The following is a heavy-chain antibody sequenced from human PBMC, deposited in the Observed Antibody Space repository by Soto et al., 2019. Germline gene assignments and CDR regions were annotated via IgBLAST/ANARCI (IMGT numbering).Heavy chain of an antibody. CDR2: MNPNSGNT. CDR1: GYTFTSYD. Sequence: ASVKVSCKASGYTFTSYDINWVRQAPGQGLEWMGWMNPNSGNTGYAQKFQGRVTMTRNTSISTAYMELSSLRSEDTAVYYCARWASSGWYSYYYYGMDVWGQGTTVTVSS. D-gene: IGHD6-19*01. CDR3: ARWASSGWYSYYYYGMDV. V-gene: IGHV1-8*01. J-gene: IGHJ6*02.